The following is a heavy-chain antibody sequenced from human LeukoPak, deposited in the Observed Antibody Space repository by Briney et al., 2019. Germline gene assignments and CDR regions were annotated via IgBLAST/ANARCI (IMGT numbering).Heavy chain of an antibody. CDR1: GASISSGNSY. J-gene: IGHJ6*03. Sequence: SETLSLTCTVSGASISSGNSYWSWIRQPPGKGLQWIGYIYYSGSTYYNPSLKSRVTISVDTSKNQFSLKLSSVTAADTAVYYCARSNCGYDSIPNYMDVWGKGTTVTVSS. CDR3: ARSNCGYDSIPNYMDV. CDR2: IYYSGST. D-gene: IGHD5-12*01. V-gene: IGHV4-30-4*08.